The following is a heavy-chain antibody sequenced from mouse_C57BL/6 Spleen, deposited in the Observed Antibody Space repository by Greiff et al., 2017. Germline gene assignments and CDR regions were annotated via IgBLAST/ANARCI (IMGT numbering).Heavy chain of an antibody. CDR1: GFTFSSYA. D-gene: IGHD1-1*01. CDR3: TRDGSSFDY. Sequence: EVKLMESGEGLVKPGGSLKLSCAASGFTFSSYAMSWVRQTPEKRLEWVAYISSGGDYIYYADTVKGRFTISRDNARNTLYLQMSSLKSEDTAMYYCTRDGSSFDYWGKGTTLTVSS. CDR2: ISSGGDYI. V-gene: IGHV5-9-1*02. J-gene: IGHJ2*01.